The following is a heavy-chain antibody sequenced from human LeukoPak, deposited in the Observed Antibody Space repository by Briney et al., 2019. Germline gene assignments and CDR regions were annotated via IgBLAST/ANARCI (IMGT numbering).Heavy chain of an antibody. CDR3: ARHYSGSYYDAFDI. V-gene: IGHV4-59*08. CDR2: IYYSGST. Sequence: SETLSLTCTVSGGSISSYYWSWIRQPPGKGREWVGYIYYSGSTNYHPSLKSRVTISVDTSKNQFSLKLSSVTAADTAVYYCARHYSGSYYDAFDIWGQGTMVTVSS. J-gene: IGHJ3*02. D-gene: IGHD1-26*01. CDR1: GGSISSYY.